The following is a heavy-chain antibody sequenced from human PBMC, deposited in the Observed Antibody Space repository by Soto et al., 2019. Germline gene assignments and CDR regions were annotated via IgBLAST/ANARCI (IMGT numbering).Heavy chain of an antibody. V-gene: IGHV1-46*01. CDR1: GYSFTSTY. CDR2: INPAGGTT. CDR3: ALKVVTNYDN. J-gene: IGHJ4*02. Sequence: QVQLVQSGAEVKKPGASVRISCRASGYSFTSTYVHWERQAPGQGPEWMGIINPAGGTTYYAQKYQGRLTITSDSSADTVFMDLNDLTSEDTAVYFCALKVVTNYDNWGQGTLLTVSS. D-gene: IGHD2-21*02.